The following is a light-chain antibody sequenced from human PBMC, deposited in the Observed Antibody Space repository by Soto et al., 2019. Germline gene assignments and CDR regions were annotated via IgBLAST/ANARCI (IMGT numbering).Light chain of an antibody. J-gene: IGKJ4*01. V-gene: IGKV3-11*01. CDR2: DVS. CDR3: QQPTNWPLT. Sequence: EIVLTQYRATLSLSPGERATLSCWACQSVSSSLAWDQQRPVQSPRLLIDDVSTRATGIPARFGGSGSGTDFTLTISSLQTEDFAVYYCQQPTNWPLTFGVGTKVDIK. CDR1: QSVSSS.